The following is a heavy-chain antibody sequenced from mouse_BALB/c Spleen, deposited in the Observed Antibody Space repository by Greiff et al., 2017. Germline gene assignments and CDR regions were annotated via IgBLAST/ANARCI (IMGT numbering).Heavy chain of an antibody. D-gene: IGHD1-1*01. CDR3: ARGTVVSGTEAWFAY. CDR1: GFNIKDTY. V-gene: IGHV14-3*02. Sequence: EVQLQQSGAELVKPGASVKLSCTASGFNIKDTYMHWVKQRPEQGLEWIGRIDPANGNTKYDPKFQGKATITADTSSNTAYLQLSSLTSEDTAVYYWARGTVVSGTEAWFAYWGQGTLVTVSA. CDR2: IDPANGNT. J-gene: IGHJ3*01.